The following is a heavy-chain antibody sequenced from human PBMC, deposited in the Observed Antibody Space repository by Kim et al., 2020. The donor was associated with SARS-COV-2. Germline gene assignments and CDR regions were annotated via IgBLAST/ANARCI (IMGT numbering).Heavy chain of an antibody. Sequence: SETLSLTCTVSSDSFSAYYWSWIRHLPGKGLEWIGYIFYGGDTNYNPSLKSRVTISWDTTRNEFSVDLTSVTDADTAVYYCARSEGRASWHQFDSWGQG. CDR1: SDSFSAYY. J-gene: IGHJ5*01. CDR3: ARSEGRASWHQFDS. V-gene: IGHV4-59*01. CDR2: IFYGGDT.